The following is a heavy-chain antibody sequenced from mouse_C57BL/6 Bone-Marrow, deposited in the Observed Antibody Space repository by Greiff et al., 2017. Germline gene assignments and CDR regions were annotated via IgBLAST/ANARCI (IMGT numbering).Heavy chain of an antibody. Sequence: DVKLQESGAELVRPGSSVKLSCKTSGFTFTSYGINWVKQRPGQGLEWIGYIYIGNGYTEYTAKFKGKATLTSDTSSSTAYKQLSSLTYEDTEIYFCANWSEYWGQGNTRTVSS. CDR2: IYIGNGYT. V-gene: IGHV1-58*01. CDR1: GFTFTSYG. CDR3: ANWSEY. J-gene: IGHJ2*01. D-gene: IGHD4-1*01.